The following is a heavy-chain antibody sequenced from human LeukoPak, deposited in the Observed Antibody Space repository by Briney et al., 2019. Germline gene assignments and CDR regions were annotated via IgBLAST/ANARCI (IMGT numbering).Heavy chain of an antibody. CDR1: GFTFSNYR. D-gene: IGHD6-13*01. Sequence: GGSLRVSCAASGFTFSNYRMNWVRQAPGKGLEYVSAISSNGGSTYYAHSVKGRFTISRDNSKNTLYLQMGSLRAEDMAVYYCARELSTSRSWYGNWFDPWGQGTLVTVSS. J-gene: IGHJ5*02. CDR3: ARELSTSRSWYGNWFDP. CDR2: ISSNGGST. V-gene: IGHV3-64*01.